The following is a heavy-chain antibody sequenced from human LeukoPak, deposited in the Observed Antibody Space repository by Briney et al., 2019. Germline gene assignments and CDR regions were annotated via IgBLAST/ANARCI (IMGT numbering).Heavy chain of an antibody. V-gene: IGHV4-38-2*01. J-gene: IGHJ6*03. Sequence: SETLSLTCAVSGYSISSDYYWGWIRQPPGKGLEWIGSIYHSGSTNYNPSLKSRVTISVDTSKNQFSLKLSSVTAADTAVYYCARGAIYYYDSSGYYPLYYYYYMDVWGKGTTVTVSS. CDR1: GYSISSDYY. CDR3: ARGAIYYYDSSGYYPLYYYYYMDV. CDR2: IYHSGST. D-gene: IGHD3-22*01.